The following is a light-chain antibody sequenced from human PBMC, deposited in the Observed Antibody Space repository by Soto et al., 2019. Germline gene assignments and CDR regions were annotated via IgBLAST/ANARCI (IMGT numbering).Light chain of an antibody. J-gene: IGKJ4*01. CDR1: QSIRSY. V-gene: IGKV1-39*01. Sequence: DIQMTQSPSSLSAFVGDRFTITCRASQSIRSYLNWYQQKPGKAPNLLIYAASSLQRGVPSRFSGSGSGTDFTLTISSLQPEDFATYYCQQSYGPVLSFGGGTKVDIK. CDR2: AAS. CDR3: QQSYGPVLS.